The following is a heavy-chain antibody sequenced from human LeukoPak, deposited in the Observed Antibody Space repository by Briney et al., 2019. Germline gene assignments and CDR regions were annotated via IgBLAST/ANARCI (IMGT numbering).Heavy chain of an antibody. CDR3: ARDLGDILTGNDAFDI. CDR2: ISSSSSTI. D-gene: IGHD3-9*01. CDR1: GHTFSSYR. J-gene: IGHJ3*02. Sequence: GGSLRLSCAASGHTFSSYRMNWVRQAPGTGLEWVSYISSSSSTIYYADSVKGRFTISRDNAKNSLYLQMNSLRVEDTAVYYCARDLGDILTGNDAFDIWGQGTMVTVSS. V-gene: IGHV3-48*04.